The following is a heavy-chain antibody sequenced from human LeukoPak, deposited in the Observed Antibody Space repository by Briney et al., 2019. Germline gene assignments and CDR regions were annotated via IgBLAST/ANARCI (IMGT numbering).Heavy chain of an antibody. D-gene: IGHD3-10*01. J-gene: IGHJ4*02. CDR1: GGSFSGYY. CDR3: ARGLHYYGSGSYYRNRYYFDY. CDR2: INHSGST. V-gene: IGHV4-34*01. Sequence: SETLSLTCAVYGGSFSGYYWSWIRQPPGKGLEWIGEINHSGSTNYNPSLKSRVTISVDTSKNQFSLKLSSVTAADTAVYYCARGLHYYGSGSYYRNRYYFDYWGQGTLVTVSS.